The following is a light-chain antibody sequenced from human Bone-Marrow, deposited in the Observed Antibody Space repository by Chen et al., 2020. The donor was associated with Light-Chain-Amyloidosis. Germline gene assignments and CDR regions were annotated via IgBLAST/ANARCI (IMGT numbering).Light chain of an antibody. CDR2: EVT. V-gene: IGLV2-14*01. Sequence: QSALTQPASVSGSPGQSITISCTGTSSDVGGDNHVSWYQQHPDKAPKLMIYEVTNRPSWVPDRLYGSTSDDTASLTISGLQTEDEAHYFCSSYTITNTLVFGSGTRVTVL. J-gene: IGLJ1*01. CDR3: SSYTITNTLV. CDR1: SSDVGGDNH.